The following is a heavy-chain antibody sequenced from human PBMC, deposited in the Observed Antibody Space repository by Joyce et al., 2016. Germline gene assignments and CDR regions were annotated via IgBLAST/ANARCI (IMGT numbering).Heavy chain of an antibody. Sequence: VQVVQSGAEVKKPGASVKVSCRASGYPFTDYSIHWVRQAPGQGLECMGRINPKSGDTNYAQNCQGRVTMTRDTSINTAYMELSSLRSDDTAVYYCARGDLLDWGQGTLVTVSS. V-gene: IGHV1-2*06. CDR1: GYPFTDYS. D-gene: IGHD2-8*02. J-gene: IGHJ4*02. CDR3: ARGDLLD. CDR2: INPKSGDT.